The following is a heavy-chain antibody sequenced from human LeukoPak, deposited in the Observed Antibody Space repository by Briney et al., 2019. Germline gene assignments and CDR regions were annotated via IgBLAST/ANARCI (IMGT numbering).Heavy chain of an antibody. CDR1: GGSISSYY. Sequence: SETLSLTCTVSGGSISSYYWSWIRQPPGKGLEWIGYIYYSGSTNYNPSLKSRVTISVDTSKNQFSLKLSSVTAADTAVYYCAREPSGGDCYSGYFDYWGQGTLVTVSS. V-gene: IGHV4-59*01. D-gene: IGHD2-21*02. CDR2: IYYSGST. CDR3: AREPSGGDCYSGYFDY. J-gene: IGHJ4*02.